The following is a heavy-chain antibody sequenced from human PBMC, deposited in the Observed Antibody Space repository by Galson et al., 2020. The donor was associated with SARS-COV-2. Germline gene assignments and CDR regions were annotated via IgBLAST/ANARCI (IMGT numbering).Heavy chain of an antibody. CDR3: AGRVAGAGSLHI. D-gene: IGHD6-13*01. CDR2: TYYRSQWST. Sequence: SQTFSLTCAISGDSVSSNSAAWNWIRQSPSRGLEWLGRTYYRSQWSTDYAVSVKSRITINPDTSKNQFSLQLNSVTPEDTAIYYCAGRVAGAGSLHIWGQGTMVIVSS. V-gene: IGHV6-1*01. J-gene: IGHJ3*02. CDR1: GDSVSSNSAA.